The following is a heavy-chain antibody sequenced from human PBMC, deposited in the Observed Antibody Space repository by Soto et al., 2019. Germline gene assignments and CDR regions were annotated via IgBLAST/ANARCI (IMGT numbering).Heavy chain of an antibody. CDR3: ARDSQWLVHNDAFDI. V-gene: IGHV3-48*03. CDR2: ISSSGSTI. D-gene: IGHD6-19*01. Sequence: GGSLRLSCAASGFTFSSYEMNWVRQAPGKGLEWVSYISSSGSTIYYADSVKGRFTISRDNAKNSLYLQMNSLRAEDTAVYYCARDSQWLVHNDAFDIWGQGTMVTVSS. CDR1: GFTFSSYE. J-gene: IGHJ3*02.